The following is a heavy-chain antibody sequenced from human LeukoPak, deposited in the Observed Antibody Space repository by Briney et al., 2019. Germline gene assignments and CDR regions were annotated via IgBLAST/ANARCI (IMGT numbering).Heavy chain of an antibody. D-gene: IGHD3-10*01. CDR3: AILADRGVFDAFDI. CDR2: MNPNSGNT. V-gene: IGHV1-8*02. CDR1: GYTFTSYG. J-gene: IGHJ3*02. Sequence: ASVKVSCKASGYTFTSYGISWVRQAPGQGLEWMGWMNPNSGNTGYAQKFQGRVTMTRNTSISTAYMELSSLRSEDTAVYYCAILADRGVFDAFDIWGQGTMVTVSS.